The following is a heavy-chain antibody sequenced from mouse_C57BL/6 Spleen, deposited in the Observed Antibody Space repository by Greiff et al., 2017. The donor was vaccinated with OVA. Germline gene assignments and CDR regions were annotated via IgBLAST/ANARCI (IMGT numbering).Heavy chain of an antibody. Sequence: QVQLQQPGAELVRPGSSVKLSCKASGYTFTSYWMHWVKQRPIQGLEWIGNIDPSDSETHYNQKFKDKATLTVDKSSSTAYMQLSSLTSEDSAVYYGARHYSNPYWYFDVWGTGTTVTVSS. V-gene: IGHV1-52*01. D-gene: IGHD2-5*01. J-gene: IGHJ1*03. CDR1: GYTFTSYW. CDR3: ARHYSNPYWYFDV. CDR2: IDPSDSET.